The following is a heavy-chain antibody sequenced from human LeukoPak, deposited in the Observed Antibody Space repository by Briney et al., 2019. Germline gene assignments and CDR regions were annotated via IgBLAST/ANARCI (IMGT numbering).Heavy chain of an antibody. CDR1: GGSFCGYY. CDR3: ARVGGWSRSYFDY. CDR2: INHSGST. J-gene: IGHJ4*02. D-gene: IGHD6-19*01. V-gene: IGHV4-34*01. Sequence: PSETLSLTCAVYGGSFCGYYWSWIRQPPGKGLEWIGEINHSGSTNYNPSLKSRVTISVDTSKNQFSLKLSSVTAADTAVYYCARVGGWSRSYFDYWGQGTLVTVSS.